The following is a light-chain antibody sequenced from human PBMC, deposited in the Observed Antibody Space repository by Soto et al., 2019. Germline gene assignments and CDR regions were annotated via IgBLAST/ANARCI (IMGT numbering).Light chain of an antibody. Sequence: EIVLAQSPGTLSLSPGERATLSCRASQSVTNSFLAWYQQKPGQAPRLLIYGASSRATGIPDRFTGSGSGTDFTLTISRLEPEDFAVYYCQQYVSSPWACGRGTKVEI. V-gene: IGKV3-20*01. CDR2: GAS. CDR3: QQYVSSPWA. CDR1: QSVTNSF. J-gene: IGKJ1*01.